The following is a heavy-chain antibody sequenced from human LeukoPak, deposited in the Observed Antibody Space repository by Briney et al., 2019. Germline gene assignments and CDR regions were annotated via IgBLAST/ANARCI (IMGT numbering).Heavy chain of an antibody. V-gene: IGHV4-34*01. CDR3: ARHNRYSGSYYNY. CDR2: INHSGST. Sequence: SETLSLTCAVYGGSFSGYYWSWIRQPPGKGLEWIGEINHSGSTNYNPSLKSRVTISVDTSKNQFSLKLSSVTAADTAVYYCARHNRYSGSYYNYWGQGTLVTVSS. J-gene: IGHJ4*02. CDR1: GGSFSGYY. D-gene: IGHD1-26*01.